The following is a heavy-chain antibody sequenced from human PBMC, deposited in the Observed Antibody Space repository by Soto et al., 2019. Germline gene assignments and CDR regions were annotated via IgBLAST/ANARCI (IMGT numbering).Heavy chain of an antibody. Sequence: EVQLVESGGGLVQPGGSLRLSCAASGFTVNSNYMSWVRQAPGKGLEWVSVIYSDGSTYYADSVKGRFIISRDNTDNTLYFLLTSLRAADTAVYCCATLTKNAILTGFYPCWGQGTLVTVSS. J-gene: IGHJ4*02. CDR2: IYSDGST. CDR3: ATLTKNAILTGFYPC. V-gene: IGHV3-66*01. CDR1: GFTVNSNY. D-gene: IGHD3-9*01.